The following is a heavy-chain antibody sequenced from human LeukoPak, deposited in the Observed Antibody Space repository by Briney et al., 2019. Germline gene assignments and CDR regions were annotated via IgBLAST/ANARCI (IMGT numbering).Heavy chain of an antibody. CDR3: ARDRLFLGGGYMDV. D-gene: IGHD3-16*01. CDR2: LSGSGGTT. Sequence: PGGSLRLSCAASGFTFTTYAMSWVRQAPGKGLERVSDLSGSGGTTYYADSVKGRFTISRDNTKSTLYLQMNSLRDDDTAVYYCARDRLFLGGGYMDVWGKGTTVTVSS. V-gene: IGHV3-23*01. J-gene: IGHJ6*04. CDR1: GFTFTTYA.